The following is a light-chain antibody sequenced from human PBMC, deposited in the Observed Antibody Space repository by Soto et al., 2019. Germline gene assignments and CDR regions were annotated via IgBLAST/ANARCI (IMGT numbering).Light chain of an antibody. Sequence: GVTQSPGTLSVSPGERATLSCRASQSVRGTSLAWCQQKPGQAPRLLIYDASNRATGIPARFSGSGSGTDFTLPISGLEPEDFAVYSCQPRSHWISFGQGTRLEIK. J-gene: IGKJ5*01. CDR1: QSVRGTS. V-gene: IGKV3-11*01. CDR3: QPRSHWIS. CDR2: DAS.